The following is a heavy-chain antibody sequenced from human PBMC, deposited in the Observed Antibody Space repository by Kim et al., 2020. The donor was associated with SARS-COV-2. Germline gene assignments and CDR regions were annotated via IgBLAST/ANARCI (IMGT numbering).Heavy chain of an antibody. CDR2: INAGNGNT. Sequence: ASVKVSCKASGYTFTSYAMHWVRQAPGQRLEWMGWINAGNGNTKYSQKFQGRVTITRDTSASTAYMELSSLRSEDTAVYYCARDSGGRQLVLRVPDYWGQGTLVTVSS. J-gene: IGHJ4*02. CDR3: ARDSGGRQLVLRVPDY. V-gene: IGHV1-3*01. D-gene: IGHD6-6*01. CDR1: GYTFTSYA.